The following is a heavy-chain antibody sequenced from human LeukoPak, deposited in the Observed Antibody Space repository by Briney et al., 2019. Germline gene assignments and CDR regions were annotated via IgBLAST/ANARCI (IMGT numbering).Heavy chain of an antibody. J-gene: IGHJ6*02. CDR1: GFTFSSYG. D-gene: IGHD2-2*02. CDR3: AKDTRYCSSTSCYTGYYYYYGMDV. Sequence: PGGSLRLSCAASGFTFSSYGMHWVRQAPGKGLEWVAAISYDGSNKYYADSVKGRFTISRDNSKNTLYLQMNSLRAEDTAVYYCAKDTRYCSSTSCYTGYYYYYGMDVWGQGTTVTVSS. V-gene: IGHV3-30*18. CDR2: ISYDGSNK.